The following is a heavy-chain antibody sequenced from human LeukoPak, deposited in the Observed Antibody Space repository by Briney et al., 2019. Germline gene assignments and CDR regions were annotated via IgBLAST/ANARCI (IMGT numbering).Heavy chain of an antibody. J-gene: IGHJ4*02. D-gene: IGHD3-10*01. CDR3: ARHPELYFFDY. CDR1: GASTRSYY. CDR2: ISYSGST. Sequence: SETLSLTCTVSGASTRSYYWSWIRQPPGKGLEWIGYISYSGSTNYNPSLKSRVTISADTSKNQVSLTLSSVTAADTAVYYCARHPELYFFDYWGQGTLVTVSS. V-gene: IGHV4-59*08.